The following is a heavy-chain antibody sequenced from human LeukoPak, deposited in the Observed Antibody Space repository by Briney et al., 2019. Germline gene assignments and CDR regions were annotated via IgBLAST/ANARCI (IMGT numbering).Heavy chain of an antibody. V-gene: IGHV3-23*01. CDR2: ISGSGDGI. Sequence: PGGSLRLSCAASGFTFSNYAMSWVRQAPGKGLEWVSAISGSGDGIYSADSVKGRFTISRDNSKNTLYLQMNSLRAEDTAVYYCAKPFYSGYDSHFDYWGQGTLVTVSS. CDR3: AKPFYSGYDSHFDY. J-gene: IGHJ4*02. CDR1: GFTFSNYA. D-gene: IGHD5-12*01.